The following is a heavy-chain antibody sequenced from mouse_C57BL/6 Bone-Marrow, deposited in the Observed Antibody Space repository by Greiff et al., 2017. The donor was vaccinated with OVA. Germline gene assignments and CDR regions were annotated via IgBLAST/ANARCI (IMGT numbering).Heavy chain of an antibody. J-gene: IGHJ4*01. CDR1: GFTFSDFY. V-gene: IGHV5-12*01. Sequence: EVKVVESGGGLVQPGGSLKLFCAASGFTFSDFYMYWIRQTPEKRLEWVAYISNGGGSTYYPDTVKGRFTISRDNAKNTLYLQMSRLKSEDTAMYYCARLDAMDYWGQGTAVTVSS. CDR2: ISNGGGST. CDR3: ARLDAMDY.